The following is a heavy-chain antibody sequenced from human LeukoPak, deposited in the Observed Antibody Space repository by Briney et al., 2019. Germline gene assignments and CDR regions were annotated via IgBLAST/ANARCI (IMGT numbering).Heavy chain of an antibody. V-gene: IGHV3-23*01. Sequence: GGSLRLSCAASGFTFSSHAMSWVRQAPGKGLEWVSGISGSGGSTYYADSVKGRFTISRDNSKNTLYLQMNSLRADDTAVYYCAKDGDYWGLKGRFDYWGQGTLVTVSS. D-gene: IGHD3-16*01. CDR2: ISGSGGST. J-gene: IGHJ4*02. CDR1: GFTFSSHA. CDR3: AKDGDYWGLKGRFDY.